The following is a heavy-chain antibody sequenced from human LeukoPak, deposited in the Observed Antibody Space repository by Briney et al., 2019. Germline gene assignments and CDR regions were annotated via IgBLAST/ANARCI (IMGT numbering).Heavy chain of an antibody. Sequence: GGSLRLSCVASGFTFSDYYMSWIRQAPGKGLEWVSYISTSSTYTNYADSVKGRFTISRDNAKNSLYLQMNSLRAEDTAVYYCATTSGYRGGWYYLDHWGQGTLVTVSS. J-gene: IGHJ4*02. CDR2: ISTSSTYT. CDR3: ATTSGYRGGWYYLDH. CDR1: GFTFSDYY. D-gene: IGHD6-19*01. V-gene: IGHV3-11*06.